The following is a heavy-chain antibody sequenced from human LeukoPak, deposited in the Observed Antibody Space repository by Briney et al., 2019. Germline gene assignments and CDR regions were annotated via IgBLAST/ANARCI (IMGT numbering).Heavy chain of an antibody. CDR3: ARAGWELLSYFDY. D-gene: IGHD1-26*01. CDR2: IYYSGST. CDR1: GGSISSYY. J-gene: IGHJ4*02. V-gene: IGHV4-59*01. Sequence: SETLSLTCAVYGGSISSYYWSWIRQPPGKGLEWIGYIYYSGSTNYNPSLKSRVTISVDTSKNQFSLKLSSVTAADTAVYYCARAGWELLSYFDYWGQGTLVTVSS.